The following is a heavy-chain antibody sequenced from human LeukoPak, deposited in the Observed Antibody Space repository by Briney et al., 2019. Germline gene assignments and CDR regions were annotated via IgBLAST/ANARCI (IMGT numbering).Heavy chain of an antibody. D-gene: IGHD6-25*01. CDR2: IYYSAST. CDR3: ARQNSGARLNV. V-gene: IGHV4-59*08. CDR1: GDSMSSYY. Sequence: SETLSLTCTVSGDSMSSYYWSWIRQPPGKGLEWIGHIYYSASTDYNPSLKSRLTISVDTSKNQFSLQLSSVTAADTAVYFCARQNSGARLNVWGQGTTVTVSS. J-gene: IGHJ6*02.